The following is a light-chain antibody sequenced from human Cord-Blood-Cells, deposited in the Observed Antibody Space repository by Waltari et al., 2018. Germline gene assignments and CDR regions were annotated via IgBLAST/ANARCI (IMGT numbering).Light chain of an antibody. CDR3: QQYNNWPFT. Sequence: EIVLTQSPATLSVSPRERATLSCRASQSVSSNLAWYQQKPGQVPRLLIYGASTRATGIPARFSGSGSGTDFTLTISSLQSENFAVYYCQQYNNWPFTFGGGTKVEIK. CDR1: QSVSSN. CDR2: GAS. V-gene: IGKV3-15*01. J-gene: IGKJ4*01.